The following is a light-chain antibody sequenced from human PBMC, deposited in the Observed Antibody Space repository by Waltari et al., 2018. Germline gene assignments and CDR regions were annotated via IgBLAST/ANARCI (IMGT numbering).Light chain of an antibody. CDR3: QQCDNLPLT. Sequence: DIQMTQSPSSLSASVGDRVTITCQASQDIRNYLNWYQQKPGKAPKPLLYDASNLETGVPSRFSGSGSGTDFTFTISSLQPEDIATYYCQQCDNLPLTFGGGTKVEIK. V-gene: IGKV1-33*01. CDR1: QDIRNY. J-gene: IGKJ4*01. CDR2: DAS.